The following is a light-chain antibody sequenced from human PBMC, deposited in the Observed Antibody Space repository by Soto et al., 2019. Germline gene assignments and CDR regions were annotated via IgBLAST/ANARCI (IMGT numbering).Light chain of an antibody. CDR3: QQYGRSPPYT. Sequence: EVVLTQSPGTLSLSQGERATLSCRSSQSVNSNYLAWYQQRPGQAPRLLIYGASSRATGIPDRFSGSGSGTDFTLTISRLEPEDFAVYYCQQYGRSPPYTFGPGTKVDI. V-gene: IGKV3-20*01. CDR1: QSVNSNY. CDR2: GAS. J-gene: IGKJ3*01.